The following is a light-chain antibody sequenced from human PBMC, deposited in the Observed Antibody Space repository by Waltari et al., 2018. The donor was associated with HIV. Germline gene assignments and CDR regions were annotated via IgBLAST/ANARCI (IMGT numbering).Light chain of an antibody. J-gene: IGLJ3*02. CDR2: GNH. Sequence: HSAPTQPPSASGPPGQRVTISCSGSSSNLGTNTVNRYLPLPGSAPKFLTHGNHVRPSGVPDRFSGSKSGTSASLAISGLRSEDEADYFCAAWDDSLNAWLFGGGTKVTVL. CDR3: AAWDDSLNAWL. CDR1: SSNLGTNT. V-gene: IGLV1-44*01.